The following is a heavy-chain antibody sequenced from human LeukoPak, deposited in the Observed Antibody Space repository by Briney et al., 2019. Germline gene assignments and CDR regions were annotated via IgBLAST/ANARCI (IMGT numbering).Heavy chain of an antibody. J-gene: IGHJ4*02. CDR3: AGGTGFIIKD. D-gene: IGHD3-9*01. CDR2: IKQDGSEK. CDR1: GFTFSSYW. Sequence: GGSLRLSCAASGFTFSSYWMNWVRRAPGKGLEWVANIKQDGSEKNYVDSVKGRFTISRDNAKNSLYLQMNNLRVEDTAMYYCAGGTGFIIKDWGQGTLVTVSS. V-gene: IGHV3-7*03.